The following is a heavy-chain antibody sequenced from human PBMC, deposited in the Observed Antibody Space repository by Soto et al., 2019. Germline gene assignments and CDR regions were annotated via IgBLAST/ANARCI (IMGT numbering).Heavy chain of an antibody. J-gene: IGHJ6*02. D-gene: IGHD3-10*01. Sequence: GGSLRLSCAASGFTFSSYWMHWVRQAPGKGLVWVSRINSDGSSTSYADSVKGRFTISRDNAKNTLYLQMNSLRAEDTAVYYCATYYGPGSGYIYYYYGMDVWGQGTTVTVSS. CDR2: INSDGSST. CDR3: ATYYGPGSGYIYYYYGMDV. CDR1: GFTFSSYW. V-gene: IGHV3-74*01.